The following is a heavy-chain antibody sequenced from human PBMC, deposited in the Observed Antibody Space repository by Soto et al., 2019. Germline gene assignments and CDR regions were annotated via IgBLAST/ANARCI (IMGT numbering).Heavy chain of an antibody. CDR3: AREGDYFDY. V-gene: IGHV4-59*01. CDR2: IYYSGST. CDR1: GGSISSYY. Sequence: ASETLSLTCTVSGGSISSYYWSWIRQPPGKGLEWIGYIYYSGSTNYNPSLKSRVTISVDTSKNQFSLKLSSVTAADTAVYYCAREGDYFDYWGQGTLVTVSS. J-gene: IGHJ4*02.